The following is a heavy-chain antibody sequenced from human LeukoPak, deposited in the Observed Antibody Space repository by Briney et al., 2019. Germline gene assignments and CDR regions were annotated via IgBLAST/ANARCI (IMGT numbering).Heavy chain of an antibody. J-gene: IGHJ4*02. Sequence: SETLSLTCTVSGGAISSYYWSWIRQPPGEGLEWIGYIYYSGSTNYNPSLKRRGTISVDTSKNQFSLKLSSVTAADTAVYYCAKDSAGQGGQWLDPIFDYWGQGTLVTVSS. CDR1: GGAISSYY. CDR3: AKDSAGQGGQWLDPIFDY. CDR2: IYYSGST. D-gene: IGHD6-19*01. V-gene: IGHV4-59*01.